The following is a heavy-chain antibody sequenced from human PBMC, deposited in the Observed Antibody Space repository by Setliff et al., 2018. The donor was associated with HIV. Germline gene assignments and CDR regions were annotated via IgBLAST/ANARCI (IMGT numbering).Heavy chain of an antibody. Sequence: TLSLTCAVYGGSFSGYYWSWLRQPPGKGLEWIGEINHSGSTNYNPSLKGRVTTSIDTSKNQFSLKLNSVTAADTAVYYCARVGWDYYDSSGVGEFDYWGQGTLVTVSS. CDR2: INHSGST. J-gene: IGHJ4*02. V-gene: IGHV4-34*01. CDR3: ARVGWDYYDSSGVGEFDY. CDR1: GGSFSGYY. D-gene: IGHD3-22*01.